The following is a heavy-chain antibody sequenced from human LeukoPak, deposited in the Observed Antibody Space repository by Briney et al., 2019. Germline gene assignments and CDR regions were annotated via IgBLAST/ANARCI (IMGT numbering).Heavy chain of an antibody. Sequence: GASVKVSCKASGYTFTIHWVRQATGQGLEWMGIINPSGGSTSYAQKFQGRVTMTRDTSTSTVYMELSSLRSEDTAVYYCARSSGRSPNREYMHVWGKGTTVTVSS. V-gene: IGHV1-46*01. J-gene: IGHJ6*03. CDR1: GYTFT. CDR2: INPSGGST. D-gene: IGHD1-14*01. CDR3: ARSSGRSPNREYMHV.